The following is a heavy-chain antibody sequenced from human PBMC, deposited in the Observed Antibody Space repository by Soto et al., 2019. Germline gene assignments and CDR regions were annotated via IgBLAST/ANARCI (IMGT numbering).Heavy chain of an antibody. CDR3: ARDPSESRYCDILTGWRYFGC. Sequence: PGGSLRLSCAASGFTFSSYAMHCVHLAPGKGLERVAVISYDGVTKYYADSVRRRITISRDNCKNSLYLQMNSLSAQAIAVYYFARDPSESRYCDILTGWRYFGCWGQGTLLTVSS. J-gene: IGHJ4*02. D-gene: IGHD3-9*01. V-gene: IGHV3-30*01. CDR2: ISYDGVTK. CDR1: GFTFSSYA.